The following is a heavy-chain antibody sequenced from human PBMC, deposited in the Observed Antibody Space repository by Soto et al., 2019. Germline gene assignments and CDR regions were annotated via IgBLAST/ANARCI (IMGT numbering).Heavy chain of an antibody. Sequence: SETLSLTCTVSGGSISSGDYYWSWIRQPPGKGLEWIGYIYYSGSTYYNPSLKSRVTISVDTSKNQFSLKLSSVTAADTAVYYCARGIRYYYDSSGYLLDYWGQGTLVTVSS. CDR3: ARGIRYYYDSSGYLLDY. V-gene: IGHV4-30-4*01. CDR2: IYYSGST. J-gene: IGHJ4*02. CDR1: GGSISSGDYY. D-gene: IGHD3-22*01.